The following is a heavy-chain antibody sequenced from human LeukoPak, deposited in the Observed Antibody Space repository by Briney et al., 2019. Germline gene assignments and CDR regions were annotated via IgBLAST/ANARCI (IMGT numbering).Heavy chain of an antibody. D-gene: IGHD3-22*01. CDR2: ISAYNGNT. J-gene: IGHJ4*02. Sequence: ASVKVSCKASGYTFTSYGISWVRQAPGQGLEWMGWISAYNGNTNYAQKLQGRVTMTRDTSTSTVYMELSSLRSEDTAVYYCARNLYDSSGYYDYWGQGTLVTVSS. V-gene: IGHV1-18*01. CDR1: GYTFTSYG. CDR3: ARNLYDSSGYYDY.